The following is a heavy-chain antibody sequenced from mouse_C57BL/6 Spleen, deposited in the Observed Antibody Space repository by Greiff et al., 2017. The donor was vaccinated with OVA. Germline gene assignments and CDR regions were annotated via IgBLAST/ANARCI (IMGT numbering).Heavy chain of an antibody. V-gene: IGHV1-15*01. CDR2: IDPETGGT. CDR3: TRPRYYFDY. J-gene: IGHJ2*01. CDR1: GYTFTDYE. Sequence: VQVVESGAELVRPGASVTLSCKASGYTFTDYEMHWVKQTPVHGLEWIGAIDPETGGTAYNQKFKGKAILTADKSSSTAYMELRSLTSEDSAVYYCTRPRYYFDYWGQGTTLTVSS.